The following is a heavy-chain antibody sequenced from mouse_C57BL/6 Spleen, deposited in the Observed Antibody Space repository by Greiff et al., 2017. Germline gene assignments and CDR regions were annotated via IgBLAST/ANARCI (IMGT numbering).Heavy chain of an antibody. CDR1: GYTFTGYW. J-gene: IGHJ4*01. Sequence: VQLQQSGAELMKPGASVKLSCKATGYTFTGYWIDWVKQRPGHGLEWIGEIYPGSGSTNYNEKFKGKATFTAQTSSNTAYMQLSSLTTEDSAIYSCAISLMTTVVGYYMDYWGQGTSVTVSS. V-gene: IGHV1-9*01. CDR3: AISLMTTVVGYYMDY. CDR2: IYPGSGST. D-gene: IGHD1-1*01.